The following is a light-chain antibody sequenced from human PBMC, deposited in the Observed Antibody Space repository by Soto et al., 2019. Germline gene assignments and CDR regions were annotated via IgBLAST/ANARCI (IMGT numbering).Light chain of an antibody. Sequence: QSALTQPASVSGSPGQSITISCTGTSNDVGGYNYVSWYQQYPGKAPKLIIYEVTNRPAGISNRFSGSKSGNTASLTISGLRAEDEVDYYCTSYTNTNPPTVIFGGGTKLTVL. CDR3: TSYTNTNPPTVI. J-gene: IGLJ2*01. CDR1: SNDVGGYNY. V-gene: IGLV2-14*01. CDR2: EVT.